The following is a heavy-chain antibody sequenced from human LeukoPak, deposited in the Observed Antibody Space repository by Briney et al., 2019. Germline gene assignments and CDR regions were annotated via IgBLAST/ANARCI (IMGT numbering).Heavy chain of an antibody. J-gene: IGHJ4*02. CDR2: TSWNSGSI. CDR3: AKGAAGGMIVVVIPYFDY. CDR1: GFTFDDYA. V-gene: IGHV3-9*03. Sequence: PGRSLRLSCAASGFTFDDYAMHWVRQAPGKGLEWVSGTSWNSGSIGYADSVKGRFTISRDNAKNSLYLQMNSLRAEDMALYYCAKGAAGGMIVVVIPYFDYWGQGTLVTVSS. D-gene: IGHD3-22*01.